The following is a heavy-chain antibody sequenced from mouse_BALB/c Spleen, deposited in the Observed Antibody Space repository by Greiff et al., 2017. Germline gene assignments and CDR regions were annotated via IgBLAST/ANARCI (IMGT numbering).Heavy chain of an antibody. Sequence: QVQLKESGAELVRPGVSVKISCKGSGYPFTDYAMHWVKQSHAKSLEWIGVISTYYGDASYNQKLKGKATMTVDKSSSTAYMELARLTSEDSAVYFCAKKYDYAMDYWGQGTSVTVSS. CDR2: ISTYYGDA. D-gene: IGHD2-10*02. J-gene: IGHJ4*01. CDR1: GYPFTDYA. CDR3: AKKYDYAMDY. V-gene: IGHV1S137*01.